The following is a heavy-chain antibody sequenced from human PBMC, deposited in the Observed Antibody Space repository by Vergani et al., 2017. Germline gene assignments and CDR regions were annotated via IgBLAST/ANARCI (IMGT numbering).Heavy chain of an antibody. J-gene: IGHJ4*02. Sequence: QVQLVQSGSELKKPGASVKVSCKASGYTFTTYAMNWVRQAPGQGLEWMGWINPNSGGTNYAQKFQGRVTMTRDTSISTAYMELSRLRSDDTAVYYCARSPVYRWYFDYWGQGTLVTVSS. D-gene: IGHD2-8*01. V-gene: IGHV1-2*02. CDR2: INPNSGGT. CDR1: GYTFTTYA. CDR3: ARSPVYRWYFDY.